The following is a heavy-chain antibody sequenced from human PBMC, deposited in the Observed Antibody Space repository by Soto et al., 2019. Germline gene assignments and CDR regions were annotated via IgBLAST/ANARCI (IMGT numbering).Heavy chain of an antibody. D-gene: IGHD5-12*01. V-gene: IGHV1-69*13. Sequence: GASVKVSCKASGGTFSSYAISWVRQAPGQGLEWMGGIIPIFGTANYAQKFQGRVTITADESTSTAYMELSSLRSEDTAVYYCARVGVATGLFDYWGQGTLVTVSS. CDR1: GGTFSSYA. CDR2: IIPIFGTA. CDR3: ARVGVATGLFDY. J-gene: IGHJ4*02.